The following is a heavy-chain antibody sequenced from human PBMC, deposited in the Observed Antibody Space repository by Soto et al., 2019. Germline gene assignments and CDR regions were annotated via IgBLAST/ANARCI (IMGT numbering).Heavy chain of an antibody. CDR2: ISVLNGYA. J-gene: IGHJ5*01. CDR1: GYSFHNSG. Sequence: QVQLVQSGPELKKPGASVKVSCKTSGYSFHNSGISWVRQAPGQGLEWMGWISVLNGYAHYGQKFQGRVIVTADTSASTAYMELRGLRSDDTAMYYCSKNGTTWYASWGQGTPVTVSS. D-gene: IGHD1-1*01. V-gene: IGHV1-18*01. CDR3: SKNGTTWYAS.